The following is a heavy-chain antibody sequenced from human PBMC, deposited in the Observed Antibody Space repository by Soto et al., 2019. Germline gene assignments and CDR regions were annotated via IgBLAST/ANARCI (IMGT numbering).Heavy chain of an antibody. CDR2: IYYSGST. J-gene: IGHJ3*02. V-gene: IGHV4-30-4*01. CDR1: GGSISSGDYY. Sequence: SETLSLTCTVSGGSISSGDYYWSWIRHPPGKGLEWIGYIYYSGSTYYNPSLKSRVTISVDTSKNQFSLKLSSVTAADTAVYYCASAISTDAVDIWGQGKMVTV. CDR3: ASAISTDAVDI.